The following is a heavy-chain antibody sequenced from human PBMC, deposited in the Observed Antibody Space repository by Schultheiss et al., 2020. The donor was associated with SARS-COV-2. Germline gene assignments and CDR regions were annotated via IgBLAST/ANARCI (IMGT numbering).Heavy chain of an antibody. V-gene: IGHV3-30*03. Sequence: GGSLRLSCAASGFTFSSYGIHWVRQSPGKGLEWVAVRSSDGSNKYYADSVEGRFTISRDNSKKTLYLQMNSLRAEDTAVYYCARVWSQWLVTWTGGGGMDVWGQGTTVTVSS. CDR2: RSSDGSNK. CDR1: GFTFSSYG. CDR3: ARVWSQWLVTWTGGGGMDV. D-gene: IGHD6-19*01. J-gene: IGHJ6*02.